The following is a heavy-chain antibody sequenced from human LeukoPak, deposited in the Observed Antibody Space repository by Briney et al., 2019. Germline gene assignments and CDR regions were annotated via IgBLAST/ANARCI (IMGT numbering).Heavy chain of an antibody. CDR2: INPSGGST. D-gene: IGHD3-3*01. CDR1: GYTFTSYY. CDR3: ARDLSQDTIFGVVIISRFDP. Sequence: ASVKVSRKASGYTFTSYYMHWVRQAPGQGLEWMGIINPSGGSTSYAQKFQGRVTMTRDTSTSTVYMELSSLRSEDTAVYYCARDLSQDTIFGVVIISRFDPWGQGTLVTVSS. J-gene: IGHJ5*02. V-gene: IGHV1-46*01.